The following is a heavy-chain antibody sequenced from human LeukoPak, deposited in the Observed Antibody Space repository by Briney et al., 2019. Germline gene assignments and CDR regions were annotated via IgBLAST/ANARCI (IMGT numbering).Heavy chain of an antibody. D-gene: IGHD4-23*01. Sequence: PSETLSLTCTVSGGSISSYYWSWIRQPAGKGLEWIGHIYSSGTTNYNSSLKSRVSMSVDTSKNQFSLRLSSVTAADTAVYYCARENNDYGGKKAFDYWGQGTLVTVSS. V-gene: IGHV4-4*07. J-gene: IGHJ4*02. CDR1: GGSISSYY. CDR2: IYSSGTT. CDR3: ARENNDYGGKKAFDY.